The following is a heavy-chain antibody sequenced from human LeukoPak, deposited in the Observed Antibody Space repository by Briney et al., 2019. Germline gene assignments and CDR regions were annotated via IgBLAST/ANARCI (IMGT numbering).Heavy chain of an antibody. Sequence: GGSLRLSCSASGFTFSSYEMNCVRQAPGKGLEWVSYISSSGSTIYYADSVKGRFTISRDNAKNSLYLQMNSLRAEDTAVYYCARDPPGATTYFDYWGQGTLVTVSS. D-gene: IGHD1-26*01. J-gene: IGHJ4*02. V-gene: IGHV3-48*03. CDR2: ISSSGSTI. CDR3: ARDPPGATTYFDY. CDR1: GFTFSSYE.